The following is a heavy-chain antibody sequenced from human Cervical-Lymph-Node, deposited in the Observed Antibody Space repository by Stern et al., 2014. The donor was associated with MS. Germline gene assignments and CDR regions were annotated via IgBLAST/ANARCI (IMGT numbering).Heavy chain of an antibody. CDR3: AMPKDIVVVVAATLDY. CDR2: ISGSGGST. J-gene: IGHJ4*02. D-gene: IGHD2-15*01. CDR1: GFTFSSYA. Sequence: VQLMQSGGGLVQPGGSLRLSCAASGFTFSSYAMSWVRQAPGKGLEWVSAISGSGGSTYYADSVKGRFTISRDNSKNTLYLQMNSLRAEDTAVYYCAMPKDIVVVVAATLDYWGQGTLVTVS. V-gene: IGHV3-23*01.